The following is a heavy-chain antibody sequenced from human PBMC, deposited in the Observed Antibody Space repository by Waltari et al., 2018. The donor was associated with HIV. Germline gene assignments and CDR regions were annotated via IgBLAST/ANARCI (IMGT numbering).Heavy chain of an antibody. CDR1: GIAVTNNS. CDR2: IYRGGDT. Sequence: EVQLVETGGDVIRPGGSLRISCATSGIAVTNNSINWVRQAPGKGREWVAVIYRGGDTKYADSVKGRFLISRDKSKNTVFLQLNRLRVEDTAVYYCSGPDGDQGTSVTYYGMGVWGQGTTVIVSS. D-gene: IGHD4-17*01. CDR3: SGPDGDQGTSVTYYGMGV. V-gene: IGHV3-53*02. J-gene: IGHJ6*02.